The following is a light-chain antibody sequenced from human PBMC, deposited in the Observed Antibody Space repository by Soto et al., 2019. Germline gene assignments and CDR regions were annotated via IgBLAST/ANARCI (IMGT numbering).Light chain of an antibody. CDR1: QSISSW. CDR2: DAS. CDR3: QQYNSFPT. Sequence: DIQMTQSPSTLSASVGDRVTITCRASQSISSWLAWYQQKPGQAPNLLIYDASSLESGVPSRFSGSGSETELSLTISSLQPDDFATYFCQQYNSFPTFGQGTKVDIK. V-gene: IGKV1-5*01. J-gene: IGKJ1*01.